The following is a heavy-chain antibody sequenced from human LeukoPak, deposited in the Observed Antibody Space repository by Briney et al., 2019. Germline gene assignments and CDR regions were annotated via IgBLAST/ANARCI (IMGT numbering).Heavy chain of an antibody. V-gene: IGHV3-30*03. J-gene: IGHJ2*01. CDR3: ARDGGAVAGTVYWYFDL. D-gene: IGHD6-19*01. CDR2: ISYDGSNN. CDR1: GFAFSSYG. Sequence: GGSLRLSCAASGFAFSSYGIHWVRQAPGKGLDWVAFISYDGSNNYYADSVKGRFTISRDNSKNTLYLQMNSLRAEDTAVYYCARDGGAVAGTVYWYFDLWGRGTLVTVSS.